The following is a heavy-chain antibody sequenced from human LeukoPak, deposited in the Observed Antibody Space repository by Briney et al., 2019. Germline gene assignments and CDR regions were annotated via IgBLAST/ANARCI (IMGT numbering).Heavy chain of an antibody. J-gene: IGHJ3*02. D-gene: IGHD2-2*01. CDR2: NYPGDSDT. CDR3: ARIGIIGEYCSSSSCSSDAFDI. Sequence: GEALKISCKGSGYNFTSYWIGWVRQMPGKGLEWMGVNYPGDSDTRYSPSFQGQVTISADKSISTAYLQWSSLKASDTAMYYCARIGIIGEYCSSSSCSSDAFDIWGQGTMVTVSS. V-gene: IGHV5-51*01. CDR1: GYNFTSYW.